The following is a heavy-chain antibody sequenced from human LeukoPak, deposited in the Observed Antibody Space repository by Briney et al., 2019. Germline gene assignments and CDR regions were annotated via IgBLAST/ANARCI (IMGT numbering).Heavy chain of an antibody. Sequence: GGSLRLSCAASGFTFSSYSMSWVRQAPGKGLEWVSSISSSSSYIYYADSVKGRFTISRDNAKNSLYLQMHSLRAEDTAVYYCARETNYYDSSGYPRAFDYWGQGTLVTVSS. CDR3: ARETNYYDSSGYPRAFDY. CDR2: ISSSSSYI. V-gene: IGHV3-21*01. CDR1: GFTFSSYS. J-gene: IGHJ4*02. D-gene: IGHD3-22*01.